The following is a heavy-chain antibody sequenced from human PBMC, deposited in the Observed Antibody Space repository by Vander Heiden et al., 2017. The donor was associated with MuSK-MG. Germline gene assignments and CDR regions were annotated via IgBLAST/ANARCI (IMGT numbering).Heavy chain of an antibody. D-gene: IGHD5-12*01. Sequence: QLQLQESGPGLVKPSETLSPTCTVSGGSISSSSYYWGWVRQPPGKGLEWIGSIYYSGSTYYNPSLKSRVTISVDTSKNQFSLKLSSVTAADTAVYYCARDGYRDYYYYGMDVWGQGTTVTVSS. CDR2: IYYSGST. J-gene: IGHJ6*02. CDR1: GGSISSSSYY. CDR3: ARDGYRDYYYYGMDV. V-gene: IGHV4-39*07.